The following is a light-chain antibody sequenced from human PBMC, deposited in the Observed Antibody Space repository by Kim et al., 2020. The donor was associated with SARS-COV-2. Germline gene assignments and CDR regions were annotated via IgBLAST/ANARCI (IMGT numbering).Light chain of an antibody. J-gene: IGLJ3*02. CDR2: TTN. CDR3: VLYMGSGLWV. V-gene: IGLV8-61*01. Sequence: QTVVTQEPSFSVSPGGTVTLTCGLTSGSLSTNYYPSWYQQTPGQPPRTLIYTTNSRSSGVPDRFSGSILGNKAALTITAQADDESDYYCVLYMGSGLWVFGGGTQLTVL. CDR1: SGSLSTNYY.